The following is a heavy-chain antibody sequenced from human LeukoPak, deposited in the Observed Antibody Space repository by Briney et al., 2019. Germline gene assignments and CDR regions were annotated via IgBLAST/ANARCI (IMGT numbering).Heavy chain of an antibody. J-gene: IGHJ4*02. CDR3: ARVADYYDSSGYYTY. D-gene: IGHD3-22*01. Sequence: ASVKVSCNASGYTFTGYYMHWVRQAPGQGLEWMGWINPNSGGTNYAQKFQGRVTMTRDTSISTAYMELSRLRSDDTAVYYCARVADYYDSSGYYTYWGQGTLVTVSS. CDR2: INPNSGGT. CDR1: GYTFTGYY. V-gene: IGHV1-2*02.